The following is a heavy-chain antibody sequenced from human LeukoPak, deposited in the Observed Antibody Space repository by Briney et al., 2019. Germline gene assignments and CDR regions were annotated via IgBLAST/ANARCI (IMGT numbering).Heavy chain of an antibody. D-gene: IGHD6-19*01. Sequence: PAGGSLRLSCAVSGFTVSSIYMTWVRQAPGKGLEWVSSIYSDGNTYYADSVKGRFTLSGDSSRNTLYLQMNDLRVEDTAVYYCAGDTHSSSWYDHWGQGTLVTVSS. CDR3: AGDTHSSSWYDH. J-gene: IGHJ5*02. CDR2: IYSDGNT. CDR1: GFTVSSIY. V-gene: IGHV3-53*01.